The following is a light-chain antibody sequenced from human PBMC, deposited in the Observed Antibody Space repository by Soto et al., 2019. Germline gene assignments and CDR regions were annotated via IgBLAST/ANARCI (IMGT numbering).Light chain of an antibody. Sequence: QLVLTQPPSVSGTPGQRVTISCSGSSSNIEENSVTWFQRLPGTAPKLLIYNDYQRPSGVPDRFSGSKSGTSASLAISGLQSEDDADYYCTAWDDTLNAWLFGGGTKLTVL. CDR3: TAWDDTLNAWL. CDR2: NDY. CDR1: SSNIEENS. V-gene: IGLV1-44*01. J-gene: IGLJ3*02.